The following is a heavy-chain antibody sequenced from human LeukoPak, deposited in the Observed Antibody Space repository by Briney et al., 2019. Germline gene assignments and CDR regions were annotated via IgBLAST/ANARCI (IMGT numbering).Heavy chain of an antibody. D-gene: IGHD4-17*01. J-gene: IGHJ4*02. Sequence: GGSLRLSCAASGLTLSRHAMSGVRQAPGKGLECVSSISGSGGSTYYADSVKGRFTISRDNAKNTLYLQMNSLRDEDKAVYYCAKDYGDLKDDFWGQGTLVTVSS. CDR1: GLTLSRHA. CDR3: AKDYGDLKDDF. CDR2: ISGSGGST. V-gene: IGHV3-23*01.